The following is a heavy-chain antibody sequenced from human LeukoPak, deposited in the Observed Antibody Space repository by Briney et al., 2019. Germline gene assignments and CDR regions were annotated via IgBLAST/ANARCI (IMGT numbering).Heavy chain of an antibody. J-gene: IGHJ4*02. Sequence: ASVKVSCKASGYTFTSYAMHWVRQAPGQRLEWMGWINAGNGNTKYSQKFQGRVTITRDTSASTAYIELSSLRSEDTAVYYCARDDPYSGSRVGLDYWGQGTLVTVSS. V-gene: IGHV1-3*01. D-gene: IGHD1-26*01. CDR1: GYTFTSYA. CDR3: ARDDPYSGSRVGLDY. CDR2: INAGNGNT.